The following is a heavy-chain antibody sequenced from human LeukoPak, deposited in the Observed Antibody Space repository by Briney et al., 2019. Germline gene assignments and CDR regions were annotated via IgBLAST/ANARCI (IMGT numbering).Heavy chain of an antibody. CDR2: IYSGGST. Sequence: GGSLRLSCAASGFTVSSNSMSWVRQAPGKGLEWVSVIYSGGSTYYADSVKGRFTISRDNSKNTLYLQMNSLRAEDTAVYYCAREMITFGGVKYYFDYWGQGTLVTVSS. V-gene: IGHV3-66*02. J-gene: IGHJ4*02. CDR1: GFTVSSNS. D-gene: IGHD3-16*01. CDR3: AREMITFGGVKYYFDY.